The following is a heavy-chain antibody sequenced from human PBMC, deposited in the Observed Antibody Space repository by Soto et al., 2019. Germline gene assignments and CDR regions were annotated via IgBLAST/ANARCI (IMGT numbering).Heavy chain of an antibody. Sequence: GGSLRLSCAASGFTFSSSTMNWVRQAPGEGLEWVSAIIDSGGYTYYADSVKGRFTISRDNSKNTLYLQMNSLRAEDTALYYCAKETYYYYGMDVWGQGTTVTVSS. CDR1: GFTFSSST. CDR3: AKETYYYYGMDV. CDR2: IIDSGGYT. V-gene: IGHV3-23*01. J-gene: IGHJ6*02.